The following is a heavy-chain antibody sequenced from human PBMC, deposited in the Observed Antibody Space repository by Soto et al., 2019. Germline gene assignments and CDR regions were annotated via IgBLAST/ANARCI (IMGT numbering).Heavy chain of an antibody. Sequence: ASVKVSCKASGYTFTSYAMHWVRQAPGQRLEWMGWINAGNGNTKYSQKFQGRVTITRDTSASTAYMELSSLRSEDTAVYYCAREAVSGRTGFDYWGQGTLVTVSS. J-gene: IGHJ4*02. D-gene: IGHD6-19*01. CDR1: GYTFTSYA. CDR2: INAGNGNT. CDR3: AREAVSGRTGFDY. V-gene: IGHV1-3*01.